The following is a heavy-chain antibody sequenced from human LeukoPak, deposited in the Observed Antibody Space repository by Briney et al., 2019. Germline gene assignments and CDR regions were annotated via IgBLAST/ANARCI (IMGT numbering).Heavy chain of an antibody. J-gene: IGHJ6*02. Sequence: SQTLSLTCAISGDSVSSNSAAWNWLRQSPSRGLEWLGRTYYRSKWYNDYAVSVKSRITINPDTSKNQFSLQLNSVTPEDTAVYYCARDRPPGVIYYYYGMDVWGQGTTVTVSS. V-gene: IGHV6-1*01. CDR1: GDSVSSNSAA. CDR3: ARDRPPGVIYYYYGMDV. CDR2: TYYRSKWYN. D-gene: IGHD3-22*01.